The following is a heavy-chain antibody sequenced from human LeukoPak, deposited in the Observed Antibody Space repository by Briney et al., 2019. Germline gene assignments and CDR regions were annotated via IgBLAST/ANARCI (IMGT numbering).Heavy chain of an antibody. CDR2: VYPGDADT. Sequence: GGPLKISCKGSGYIFTTYWSGGLGRMPGKGLEWMGIVYPGDADTRYSPSFQGQVTISADKSISTAYPQRSSLTPSDTSLYERARQDITMVQDYWGEGTLVTVYS. J-gene: IGHJ4*02. CDR3: ARQDITMVQDY. D-gene: IGHD5-12*01. V-gene: IGHV5-51*01. CDR1: GYIFTTYW.